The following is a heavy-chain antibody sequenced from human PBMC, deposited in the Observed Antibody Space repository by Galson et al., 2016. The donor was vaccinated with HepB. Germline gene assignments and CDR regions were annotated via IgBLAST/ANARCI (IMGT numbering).Heavy chain of an antibody. Sequence: SLRLSCAASGFTFSNAWMSWVRQAPGKGLEWAGRIKSKTDGGTTEYAAPVKGRFTISRDDSKNTLYLQMNSLKTEDTAVYYCITESEGIWGQGTLVTVSS. CDR3: ITESEGI. J-gene: IGHJ4*02. D-gene: IGHD3-10*01. CDR2: IKSKTDGGTT. CDR1: GFTFSNAW. V-gene: IGHV3-15*01.